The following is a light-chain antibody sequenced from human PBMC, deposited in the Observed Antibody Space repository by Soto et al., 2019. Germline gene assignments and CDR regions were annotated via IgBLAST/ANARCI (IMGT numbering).Light chain of an antibody. CDR3: QQSYSSPQT. J-gene: IGKJ1*01. CDR2: GAS. Sequence: DIQMTQSPSSLSASVGDRVSITCRAGQNINRFLNWYQQKPGKAPKLLIYGASSLQSGVPSRFSGSGSGTDFTLTISSLQPEDFATYYCQQSYSSPQTFGQGTKVEIK. V-gene: IGKV1-39*01. CDR1: QNINRF.